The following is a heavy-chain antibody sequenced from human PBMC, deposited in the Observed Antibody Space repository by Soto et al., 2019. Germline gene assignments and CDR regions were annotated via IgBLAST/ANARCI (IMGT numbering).Heavy chain of an antibody. J-gene: IGHJ6*04. CDR3: ARDLRELAKRLYYTGMDV. CDR2: INPSGGST. D-gene: IGHD1-26*01. Sequence: QVQLVQSGAEVKKPGASVKVSCKASGYTFTSYYMHWVRQAPGQGLEWMGIINPSGGSTSYAQKSQSRHTMTRDTSTSTVYMEMRSLRSEATTVHYSARDLRELAKRLYYTGMDVRVKGTTATDFS. V-gene: IGHV1-46*01. CDR1: GYTFTSYY.